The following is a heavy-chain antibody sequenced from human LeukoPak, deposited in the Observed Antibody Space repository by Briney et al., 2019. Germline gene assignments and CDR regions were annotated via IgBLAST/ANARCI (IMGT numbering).Heavy chain of an antibody. CDR3: ARDGSGWYDAYYYYMDV. D-gene: IGHD6-19*01. CDR2: INPNSGGT. CDR1: GDTFTGYY. J-gene: IGHJ6*03. Sequence: GASVKVSCKASGDTFTGYYIHWVRQAPGQGLEWMGWINPNSGGTNYAQKFQGRVTTTRDTSISTAYMELSRLRSDDTAVYYCARDGSGWYDAYYYYMDVWGKGTTVTVSS. V-gene: IGHV1-2*02.